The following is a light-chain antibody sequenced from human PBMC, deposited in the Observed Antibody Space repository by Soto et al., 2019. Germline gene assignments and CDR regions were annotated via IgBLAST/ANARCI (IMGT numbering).Light chain of an antibody. CDR3: STYAGSNNLGV. J-gene: IGLJ2*01. CDR2: EVS. V-gene: IGLV2-8*01. CDR1: SSDVGGYNY. Sequence: QSALTQPPSASGSPGQSVTISCTGTSSDVGGYNYVSWYQQHPGKAPKLMIYEVSKRPSGVPDRFSGSKSGNTASLTVSGRQAEDEAAYYCSTYAGSNNLGVFGGGTQLTVL.